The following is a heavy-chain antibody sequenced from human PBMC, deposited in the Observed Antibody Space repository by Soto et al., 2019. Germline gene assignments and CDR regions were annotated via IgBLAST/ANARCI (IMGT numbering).Heavy chain of an antibody. J-gene: IGHJ6*02. CDR1: GFIFSTYA. CDR2: ISGSGGIT. CDR3: AKDNYYGSTSCMGCVDV. V-gene: IGHV3-23*01. D-gene: IGHD3-10*01. Sequence: EVQLLESGGGLVQPGGSLRLSCAASGFIFSTYAMSWVRQAPGKGLEWVSAISGSGGITYYADSVKGRFTISRDNSKNTLYLQMNSLRAEDTAVYYCAKDNYYGSTSCMGCVDVWGQGTTVTVSS.